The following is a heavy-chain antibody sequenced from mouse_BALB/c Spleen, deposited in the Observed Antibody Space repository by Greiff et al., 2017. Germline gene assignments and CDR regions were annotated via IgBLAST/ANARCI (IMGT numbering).Heavy chain of an antibody. J-gene: IGHJ3*01. V-gene: IGHV1-77*01. D-gene: IGHD4-1*01. CDR3: AAGTGAY. CDR2: IYPGSGNT. Sequence: QVQLQQSGAELARPGASVKLSCKASGYTFTDYYINWVKQRTGQGLEWIGEIYPGSGNTYYNEKFKGKATLTADKSSSTAYMQLSSLTSEDSAVYFCAAGTGAYWGQGTLVTVSA. CDR1: GYTFTDYY.